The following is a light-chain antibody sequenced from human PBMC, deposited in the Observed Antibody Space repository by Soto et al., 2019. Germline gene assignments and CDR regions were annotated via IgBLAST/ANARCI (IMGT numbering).Light chain of an antibody. J-gene: IGKJ4*01. Sequence: EIVMTQSPATLSVSPGERATLSCRASENIYTNLAWYQQKPGQAPRLLFYGASTRATGLPARFSGTGSGTEFTLTINSLQAEDSAVYYCQQYNNWPLSFGGGTRVEIK. CDR1: ENIYTN. CDR3: QQYNNWPLS. CDR2: GAS. V-gene: IGKV3-15*01.